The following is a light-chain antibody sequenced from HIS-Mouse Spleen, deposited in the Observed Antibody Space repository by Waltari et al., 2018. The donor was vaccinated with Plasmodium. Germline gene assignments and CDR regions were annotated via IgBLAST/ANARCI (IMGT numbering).Light chain of an antibody. V-gene: IGKV1-5*03. J-gene: IGKJ1*01. CDR3: QQYKSYSWT. CDR1: QRISSW. Sequence: DIQLTQSPSTLSASVGDRAPITCRASQRISSWLAWYQQKPGRAPKLLIYKASSLESGVPSRFSGSGSGTEFTLTISSLQPDDFATYYCQQYKSYSWTFGQGTKVEIK. CDR2: KAS.